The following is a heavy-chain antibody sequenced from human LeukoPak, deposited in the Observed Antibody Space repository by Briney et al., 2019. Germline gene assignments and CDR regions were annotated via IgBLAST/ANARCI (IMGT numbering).Heavy chain of an antibody. V-gene: IGHV3-23*01. J-gene: IGHJ4*02. Sequence: GGSLRLSCAASGFTFSSYWMSWVRQAPGKGLEWVSGISGSGTNTNYADSVKGRFTISRDNSKNTVYLQMKSLRAEDTAVYYCAKSSRPVTAMAFFDYWGQGTLVTVSS. CDR1: GFTFSSYW. CDR3: AKSSRPVTAMAFFDY. CDR2: ISGSGTNT. D-gene: IGHD5-18*01.